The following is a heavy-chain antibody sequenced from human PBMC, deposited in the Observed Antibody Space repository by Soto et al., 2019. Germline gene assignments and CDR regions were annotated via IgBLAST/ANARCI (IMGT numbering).Heavy chain of an antibody. CDR1: GYTFTSYG. J-gene: IGHJ4*02. CDR2: ISAYNGNT. Sequence: ASVTVSXKASGYTFTSYGISWVRQAPGQGLEWMGWISAYNGNTNYAQKLQGRVTMTTDTSTSTAYMELRSLRSDDTAVYYCARVVPAATTDYWGQGTLVTVSS. CDR3: ARVVPAATTDY. D-gene: IGHD2-2*01. V-gene: IGHV1-18*01.